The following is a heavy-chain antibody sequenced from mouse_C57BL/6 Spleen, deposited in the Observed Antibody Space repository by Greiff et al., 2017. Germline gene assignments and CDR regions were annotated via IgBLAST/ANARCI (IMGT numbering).Heavy chain of an antibody. D-gene: IGHD2-4*01. CDR1: GFTFSSYG. J-gene: IGHJ3*01. CDR3: ARQGIYYDYDEAY. Sequence: EVKLVESGGDLVKPGGSLKLSCAASGFTFSSYGMSWVRQTPDKRLEWVATISSGGSYTYYPDSVKGRFTISRDNAKNTLYLQMSSLKSEDTAMYYCARQGIYYDYDEAYWGQGTLVTVAA. V-gene: IGHV5-6*01. CDR2: ISSGGSYT.